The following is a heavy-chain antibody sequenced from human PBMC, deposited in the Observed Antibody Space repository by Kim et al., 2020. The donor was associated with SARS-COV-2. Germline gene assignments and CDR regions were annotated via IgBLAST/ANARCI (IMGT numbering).Heavy chain of an antibody. Sequence: GGSLRLSCAASGFTFSSYAMHWVRQAPGKGLEWVAVISYDGSNKYYADSVKGRFTISRDNSKNTLYLQMNSLRAEDTAVYYCARGPPYYGDYVNWFDPWGQGTLVTVSS. J-gene: IGHJ5*02. CDR2: ISYDGSNK. CDR1: GFTFSSYA. D-gene: IGHD4-17*01. CDR3: ARGPPYYGDYVNWFDP. V-gene: IGHV3-30*04.